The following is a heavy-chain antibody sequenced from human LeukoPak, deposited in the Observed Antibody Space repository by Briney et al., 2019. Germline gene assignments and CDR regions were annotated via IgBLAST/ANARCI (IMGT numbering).Heavy chain of an antibody. CDR2: IIPIFGTA. V-gene: IGHV1-69*13. CDR1: GGTFSSYA. D-gene: IGHD3-10*01. Sequence: ASVKVSCKASGGTFSSYAISWVRQAPGQGLEWMGGIIPIFGTANYAQKFQGRVTITADESTSTAYMELSSLRSEDTAVYYCARVSSDYGSGSYSFDYWGQGTLVTVSS. J-gene: IGHJ4*02. CDR3: ARVSSDYGSGSYSFDY.